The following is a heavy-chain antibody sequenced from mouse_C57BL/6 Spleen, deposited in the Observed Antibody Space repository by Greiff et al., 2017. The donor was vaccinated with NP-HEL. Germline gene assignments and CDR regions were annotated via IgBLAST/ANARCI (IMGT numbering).Heavy chain of an antibody. D-gene: IGHD4-1*01. CDR1: GYTFTSYW. CDR3: ARPLDWDDECYVDV. J-gene: IGHJ1*03. Sequence: QVQLQQPGTELVKPGASVKLSCKASGYTFTSYWMHWVKQRPGQGLEWIGNINPSNGGTNYNEKFKSKATLTVDKSSSTAYMQLSSMTSKDSEDYYCARPLDWDDECYVDVWGTGTTVTVSS. V-gene: IGHV1-53*01. CDR2: INPSNGGT.